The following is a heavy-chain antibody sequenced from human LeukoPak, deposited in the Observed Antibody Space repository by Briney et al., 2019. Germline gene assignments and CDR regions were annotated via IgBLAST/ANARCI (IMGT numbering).Heavy chain of an antibody. V-gene: IGHV3-21*01. Sequence: VKGRFTISRDNAKNSLYLQMNSLRAEDTAVYYCARLYYYDSSGYYEVSGAFDIWGQGTMVTVSS. J-gene: IGHJ3*02. CDR3: ARLYYYDSSGYYEVSGAFDI. D-gene: IGHD3-22*01.